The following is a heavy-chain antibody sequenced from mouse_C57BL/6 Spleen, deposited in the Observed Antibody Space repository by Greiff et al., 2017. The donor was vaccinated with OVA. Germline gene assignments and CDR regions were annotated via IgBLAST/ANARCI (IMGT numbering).Heavy chain of an antibody. D-gene: IGHD4-1*01. V-gene: IGHV1-5*01. CDR2: IYPGNSDT. Sequence: VHVKQSGTVLARPGASVKMSCKTSGYTFTSYWMHWVKQRPGQGLEWIGAIYPGNSDTSYNQKFKGKAKLTAVTSASTAYMELSSLTNEDSAVYYCTRSETGTGYFDVWGTGTTVTVSS. CDR3: TRSETGTGYFDV. CDR1: GYTFTSYW. J-gene: IGHJ1*03.